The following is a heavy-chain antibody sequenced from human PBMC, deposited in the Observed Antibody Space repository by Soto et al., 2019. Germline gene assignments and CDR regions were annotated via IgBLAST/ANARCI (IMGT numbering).Heavy chain of an antibody. CDR3: AKGRSCYYYYGMEV. V-gene: IGHV3-20*04. J-gene: IGHJ6*02. D-gene: IGHD2-15*01. CDR2: INWSGDNT. Sequence: GGSLRLSCAASGFTFSSYSMNWVRQAPGQGLEWVSGINWSGDNTGYADSVKGRFTISRENAKNSLYLQMNSLRAEDTALYYCAKGRSCYYYYGMEVWGQGTRVTVSS. CDR1: GFTFSSYS.